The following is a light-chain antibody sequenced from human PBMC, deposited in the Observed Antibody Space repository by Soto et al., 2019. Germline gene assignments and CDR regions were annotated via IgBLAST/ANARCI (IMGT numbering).Light chain of an antibody. V-gene: IGKV1-9*01. Sequence: DIHLTQSPSFLSASVGDRVTITCRPSQAVPNNMAWYQQKPGKPPKLLIYEESTLNGGVPSRFSGRKSGTQFTLTIDSLQPEDFATYYCQQVKTYPLTFGGGTKVEIK. CDR2: EES. J-gene: IGKJ4*01. CDR1: QAVPNN. CDR3: QQVKTYPLT.